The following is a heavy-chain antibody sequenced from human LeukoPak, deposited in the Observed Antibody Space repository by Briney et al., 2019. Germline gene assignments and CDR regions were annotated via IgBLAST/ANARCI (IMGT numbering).Heavy chain of an antibody. CDR2: IYPGDSDT. J-gene: IGHJ4*02. Sequence: GESLKISCKGSGYSFTSYWIGWVRQMPGKVLEWMGIIYPGDSDTRYSPSFQGQVTISADKSISTAYLQWSSLKASDTAMYYCARHPLGYCSGGSCYSEGFFDYWGQGTLVTVSS. D-gene: IGHD2-15*01. CDR1: GYSFTSYW. V-gene: IGHV5-51*01. CDR3: ARHPLGYCSGGSCYSEGFFDY.